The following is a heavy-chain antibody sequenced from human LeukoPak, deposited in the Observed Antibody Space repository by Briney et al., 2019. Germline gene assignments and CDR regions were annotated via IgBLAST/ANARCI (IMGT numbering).Heavy chain of an antibody. J-gene: IGHJ5*02. Sequence: SETLSLTCTVSGGSISSYFWSWIRQPPGKGLEWIGYIYYSGSTNYNPSLKSRVTISVDTSKNQFSLKLSSVTAADTAVYYCARDGPVPAAMNWFDPWGQGTLVTVSS. V-gene: IGHV4-59*12. CDR3: ARDGPVPAAMNWFDP. D-gene: IGHD2-2*01. CDR2: IYYSGST. CDR1: GGSISSYF.